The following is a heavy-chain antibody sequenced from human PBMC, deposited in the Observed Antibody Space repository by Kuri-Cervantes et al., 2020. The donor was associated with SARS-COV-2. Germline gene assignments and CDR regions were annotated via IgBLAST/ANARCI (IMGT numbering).Heavy chain of an antibody. D-gene: IGHD4-23*01. CDR3: ARALQVGSWDYGGNYWFDP. J-gene: IGHJ5*02. CDR2: INAGNGNT. Sequence: ASVKVSCKASGYTFTSYYMHWVRQAPGQRLEWMGWINAGNGNTKYSQKFQGRVTITRDTSASTAYMELSSLRSEDTAVYYCARALQVGSWDYGGNYWFDPWGQGTRVTGAS. V-gene: IGHV1-3*01. CDR1: GYTFTSYY.